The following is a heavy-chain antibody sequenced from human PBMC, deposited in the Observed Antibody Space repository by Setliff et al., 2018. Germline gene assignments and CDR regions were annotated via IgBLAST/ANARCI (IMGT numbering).Heavy chain of an antibody. Sequence: GASVKASCKASGYTFTSYDIHWVRQAPGQGLEWMGWISGYNGNTNYAQKLQGRVTMPTDTSTSTVYMELTSLRSDDTAVYYCARGRNFCGPPGDIWGQGTMVTVSS. V-gene: IGHV1-18*01. CDR3: ARGRNFCGPPGDI. CDR1: GYTFTSYD. D-gene: IGHD2-21*01. J-gene: IGHJ3*02. CDR2: ISGYNGNT.